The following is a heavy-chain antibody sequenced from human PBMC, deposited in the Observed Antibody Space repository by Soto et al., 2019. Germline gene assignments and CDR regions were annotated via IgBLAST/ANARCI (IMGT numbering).Heavy chain of an antibody. CDR3: AREEAVADEYNWYCYYYYFLEV. CDR1: GYTFTSYG. V-gene: IGHV1-18*01. CDR2: ISAYNGNT. Sequence: GASVKVSCKASGYTFTSYGISWVRQAPGQGLEWMGWISAYNGNTNYAQKLQGRVTMTTDTSTSTAYMELRGLRSDDTAVYDCAREEAVADEYNWYCYYYYFLEVWGKGTTHTVSS. J-gene: IGHJ6*03. D-gene: IGHD1-7*01.